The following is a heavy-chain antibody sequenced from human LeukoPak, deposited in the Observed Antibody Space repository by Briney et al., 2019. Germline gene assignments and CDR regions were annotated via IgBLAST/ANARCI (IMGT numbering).Heavy chain of an antibody. V-gene: IGHV3-23*01. CDR1: GFTFSSYA. J-gene: IGHJ5*02. CDR2: ISGSGGST. D-gene: IGHD3-22*01. Sequence: GGSLRLSCAASGFTFSSYAMSWVRQAPGKGLEWVSAISGSGGSTYYADSVKGRFTISRDNSKNTLYLQMNSLRAEDTAVYYCAKHYYDSSGYYYRWFDPWGQGTLVTVSS. CDR3: AKHYYDSSGYYYRWFDP.